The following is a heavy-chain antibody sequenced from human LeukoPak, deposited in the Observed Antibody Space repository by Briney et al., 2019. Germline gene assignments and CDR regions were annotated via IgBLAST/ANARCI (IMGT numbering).Heavy chain of an antibody. CDR3: AKGRTAGGYFDY. CDR2: LSNIGGST. V-gene: IGHV3-23*01. CDR1: GFTFSSYA. D-gene: IGHD3-22*01. Sequence: PGGSLRLSCAASGFTFSSYAMSWVRQAPGKGLEWVSALSNIGGSTYYADSVKGRLTISRDNSKSTLYLQMNRLTAEDTAVYYCAKGRTAGGYFDYWGQGALVTVSS. J-gene: IGHJ4*02.